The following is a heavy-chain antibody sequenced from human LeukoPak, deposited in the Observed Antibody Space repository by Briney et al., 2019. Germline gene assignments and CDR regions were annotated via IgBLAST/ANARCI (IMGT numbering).Heavy chain of an antibody. Sequence: SETLSLTCSVSGGSISGGSISGYHWSWIRQPPGKGLELIAYMHYSGTTHYNPSLKSRVSISVDTSRKQISLELTSVTAADTAVYYCARVPGLVGANYYYYMDVWGKGTTVTVSS. CDR1: GGSISGGSISGYH. CDR2: MHYSGTT. CDR3: ARVPGLVGANYYYYMDV. D-gene: IGHD1-26*01. V-gene: IGHV4-61*08. J-gene: IGHJ6*03.